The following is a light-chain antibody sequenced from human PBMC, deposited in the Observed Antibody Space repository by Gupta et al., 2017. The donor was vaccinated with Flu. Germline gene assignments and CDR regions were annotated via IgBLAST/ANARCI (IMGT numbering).Light chain of an antibody. CDR3: LSADRSGTYVV. Sequence: SYELTQPPSVSVSLGQMARITCSGEALPKKYAYWYQQKPGQVPVLVIYKDSARPSGIPARFSGSTSGTLATLTISGVQAEDEADYYCLSADRSGTYVVFGAGTKLTVL. CDR1: ALPKKY. V-gene: IGLV3-16*01. CDR2: KDS. J-gene: IGLJ2*01.